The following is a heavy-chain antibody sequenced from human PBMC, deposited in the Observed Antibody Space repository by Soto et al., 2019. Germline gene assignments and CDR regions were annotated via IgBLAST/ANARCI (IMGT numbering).Heavy chain of an antibody. D-gene: IGHD1-1*01. V-gene: IGHV3-23*01. CDR2: ISSSGDSP. CDR3: ARHTIPLPHY. Sequence: PGGSLRLSCAASGFTFSNYAMSWVRQAPGKGLEWVSAISSSGDSPYYADSVKGRFTVSRDNSKNTLYLQMNSLRVEDTAIYYCARHTIPLPHYWGQGPLVTVSS. CDR1: GFTFSNYA. J-gene: IGHJ4*02.